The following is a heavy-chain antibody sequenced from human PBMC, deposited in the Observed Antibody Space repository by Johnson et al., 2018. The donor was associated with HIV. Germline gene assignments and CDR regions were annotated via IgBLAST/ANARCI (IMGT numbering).Heavy chain of an antibody. Sequence: QVQLVESGGGVVQPGRSLRLSCAASGFTFSSYAMHWVRQAPGKGLEWVAVIYSGGSTYYADSVKGRFTISRDNAKNSLYLQMNSLRAEDTAVYYCARYQQLVRDGAFDIWGQGTMVTVSS. CDR1: GFTFSSYA. D-gene: IGHD6-13*01. CDR3: ARYQQLVRDGAFDI. J-gene: IGHJ3*02. CDR2: IYSGGST. V-gene: IGHV3-NL1*01.